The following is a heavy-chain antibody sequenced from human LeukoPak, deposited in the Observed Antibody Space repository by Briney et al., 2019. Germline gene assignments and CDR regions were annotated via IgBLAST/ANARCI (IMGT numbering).Heavy chain of an antibody. CDR3: AVEKGTRDFQH. J-gene: IGHJ1*01. Sequence: GGSLRLSCAASGVSLSSYWMSWVRQAPGKGLEWVANIKKDGSEKYYVDSVKGRFTVSRDNSKNTLYLQMNSLRPEDTAVYYCAVEKGTRDFQHWGQGTLVTVSS. CDR1: GVSLSSYW. V-gene: IGHV3-7*02. CDR2: IKKDGSEK.